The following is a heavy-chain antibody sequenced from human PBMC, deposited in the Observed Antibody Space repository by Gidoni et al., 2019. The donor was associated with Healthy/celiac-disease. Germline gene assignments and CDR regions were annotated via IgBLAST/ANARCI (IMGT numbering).Heavy chain of an antibody. V-gene: IGHV4-59*08. CDR1: GGSISSYY. CDR3: AGREDAFDI. D-gene: IGHD1-26*01. J-gene: IGHJ3*02. CDR2: IYYSGST. Sequence: QVQLQESGPGLVTPSETLSLTCTVSGGSISSYYWSWIRQPPGKGLEWIGYIYYSGSTNYNPSLKSRVTISVDTSKNQFSLKLSSVTAADTAVYYCAGREDAFDIWGQGTMVTVSS.